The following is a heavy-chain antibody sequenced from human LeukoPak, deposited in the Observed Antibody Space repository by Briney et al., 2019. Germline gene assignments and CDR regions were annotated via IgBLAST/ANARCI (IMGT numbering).Heavy chain of an antibody. CDR2: IYYSGST. V-gene: IGHV4-59*01. CDR1: GGSISSYY. Sequence: SETLSLTCTVSGGSISSYYWSWIRQPPGKGLEWIGYIYYSGSTNYNPSLKSRVTISVDTSKNQFSLKLSSVSAADTAVYYCARGTGGVIAPFDYWGQGTLVTVSS. D-gene: IGHD3-16*02. J-gene: IGHJ4*02. CDR3: ARGTGGVIAPFDY.